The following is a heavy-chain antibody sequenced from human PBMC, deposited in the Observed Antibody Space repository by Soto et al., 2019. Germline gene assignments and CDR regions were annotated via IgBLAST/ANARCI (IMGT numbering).Heavy chain of an antibody. Sequence: ASVKVSCKASGVTFSSYAISWVRQAPVQGLEWMGGIIPIFGTANYAQKFQGRVTITADESTSTAYMELSSLRSEDTAVYYCARGKASDAFDIWGQGTMVTVSS. CDR1: GVTFSSYA. CDR3: ARGKASDAFDI. CDR2: IIPIFGTA. D-gene: IGHD1-26*01. J-gene: IGHJ3*02. V-gene: IGHV1-69*13.